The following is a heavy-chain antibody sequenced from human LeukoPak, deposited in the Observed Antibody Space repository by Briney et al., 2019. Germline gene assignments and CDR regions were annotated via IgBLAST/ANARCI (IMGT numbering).Heavy chain of an antibody. J-gene: IGHJ4*02. CDR1: GLTLSSYS. CDR3: ARDYHGGNGDY. D-gene: IGHD4-23*01. V-gene: IGHV3-21*01. CDR2: ITRSSSYI. Sequence: GRSLRLSCAASGLTLSSYSMKWVRQAPGRGLEWVSSITRSSSYIYYAGTGKGRSTISRYNGKNSLYLPMNSVRAEDTAVYYCARDYHGGNGDYWGQGTLVTVS.